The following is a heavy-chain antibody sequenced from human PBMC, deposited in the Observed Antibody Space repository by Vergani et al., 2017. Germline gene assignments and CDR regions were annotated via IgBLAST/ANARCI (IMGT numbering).Heavy chain of an antibody. CDR2: ISAYNGNT. CDR3: SRHCSRTSCYTVGWFDP. V-gene: IGHV1-18*01. CDR1: GGTFSSYA. J-gene: IGHJ5*02. D-gene: IGHD2-2*02. Sequence: QVQLVQSGAEVKKPGSSVKVSCKASGGTFSSYAISWVRQAPGQGLEWMGWISAYNGNTNYEQKFQGRVTMTTDTSTSTDYMELRSLRSDDTAVYYCSRHCSRTSCYTVGWFDPWGQGTLVTVSS.